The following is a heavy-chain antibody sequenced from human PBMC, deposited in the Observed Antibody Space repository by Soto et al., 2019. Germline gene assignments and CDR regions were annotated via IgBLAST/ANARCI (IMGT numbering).Heavy chain of an antibody. V-gene: IGHV5-51*01. CDR3: ARHSITMVRGVIGLNYGMDV. CDR1: GYSFTSYW. Sequence: PGESLKISCKASGYSFTSYWIGWVRQMPGKGLEWMGIIYPGDSDTRYRPSLLGQVTISADKSISTAYLQWSSLKASDAAMYYCARHSITMVRGVIGLNYGMDVWGQGTTVTVSS. J-gene: IGHJ6*02. D-gene: IGHD3-10*01. CDR2: IYPGDSDT.